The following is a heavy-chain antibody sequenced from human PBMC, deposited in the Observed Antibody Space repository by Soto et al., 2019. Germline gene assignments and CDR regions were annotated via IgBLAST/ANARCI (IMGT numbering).Heavy chain of an antibody. CDR1: GGSIISGGYS. CDR3: AREARSSRYDSSGYSLYWYFDL. J-gene: IGHJ2*01. CDR2: IFHSGST. D-gene: IGHD3-22*01. V-gene: IGHV4-30-2*01. Sequence: QLQLQESGSGLVKPSQTLSLTCAVSGGSIISGGYSWSWIRQPPGKGLEWIGYIFHSGSTYFNPSLEGRVTISMHRSNNHFSLRLTSVTAADTAVYYCAREARSSRYDSSGYSLYWYFDLWGRGTLVTVSS.